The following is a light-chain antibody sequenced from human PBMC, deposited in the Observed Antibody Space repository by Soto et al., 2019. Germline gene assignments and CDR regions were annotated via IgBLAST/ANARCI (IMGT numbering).Light chain of an antibody. CDR1: QSVRSN. V-gene: IGKV3-15*01. CDR2: GAT. Sequence: IVMTQFAATVAVFPGENTTLSCRPSQSVRSNLDCYQQKPGQDPRLLIYGATTRTSVIPAKFNRIGSRAEFTVSISSLQSEDIPVYYCQHYNNWPTFGQGTKVDI. J-gene: IGKJ1*01. CDR3: QHYNNWPT.